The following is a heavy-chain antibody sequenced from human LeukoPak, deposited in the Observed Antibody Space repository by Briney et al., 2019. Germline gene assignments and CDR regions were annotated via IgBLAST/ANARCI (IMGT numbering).Heavy chain of an antibody. Sequence: HPGGSLRLSCAASGFTFSSYAMSWVRQAPGKGLEWVSAISGSGGSTYYADSAKGRFTISRDNSKNTLYLQMNSLRAEDTAVYYCAKLKGLVTTAKDYWGQGNLVTVSS. CDR3: AKLKGLVTTAKDY. D-gene: IGHD4-23*01. V-gene: IGHV3-23*01. CDR1: GFTFSSYA. J-gene: IGHJ4*02. CDR2: ISGSGGST.